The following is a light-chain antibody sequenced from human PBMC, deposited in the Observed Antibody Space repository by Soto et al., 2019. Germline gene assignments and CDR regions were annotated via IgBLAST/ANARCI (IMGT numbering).Light chain of an antibody. CDR3: SSYTTTSTVV. CDR2: DVY. Sequence: QSVLTQPASVSGSPGQSITISCTGTSSDVGGYDYVSWFQQYPGKAPSLMLYDVYRRPSGVSYRFSGSKSGNTASLTISGLQAEDEADYYCSSYTTTSTVVFGGGTKL. J-gene: IGLJ2*01. V-gene: IGLV2-14*01. CDR1: SSDVGGYDY.